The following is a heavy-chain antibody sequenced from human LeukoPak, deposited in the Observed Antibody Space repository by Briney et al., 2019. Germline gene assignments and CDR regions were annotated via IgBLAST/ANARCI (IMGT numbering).Heavy chain of an antibody. CDR1: GGSISSYY. D-gene: IGHD3-3*01. CDR3: ARGRYDFWSGYSPLDY. Sequence: SETLSLACTVAGGSISSYYCSWVRQPPGKGLEWIGEINHSGSTNYNPSLKSRVTISVDTSKNQFSLKLSSVTAADTAVYYCARGRYDFWSGYSPLDYWGQGTLVTVSS. V-gene: IGHV4-34*01. J-gene: IGHJ4*02. CDR2: INHSGST.